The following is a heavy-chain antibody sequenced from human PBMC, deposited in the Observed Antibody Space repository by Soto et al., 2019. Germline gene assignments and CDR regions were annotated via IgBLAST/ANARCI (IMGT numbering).Heavy chain of an antibody. D-gene: IGHD3-10*01. CDR3: AKSPNMVPGVIFFYFAY. CDR1: GFTFSSYA. Sequence: GGSLRLSCAASGFTFSSYAMSWVRQAPGKGLEWVSAISGSGGSTYYADSVKGPFTISRDNSKNTLYLQMNSLRAEDTAVYYCAKSPNMVPGVIFFYFAYWGQGPLVTVSS. V-gene: IGHV3-23*01. CDR2: ISGSGGST. J-gene: IGHJ4*02.